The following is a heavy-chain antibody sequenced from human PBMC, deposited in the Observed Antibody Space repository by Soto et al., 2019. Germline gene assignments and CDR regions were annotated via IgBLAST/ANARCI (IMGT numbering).Heavy chain of an antibody. Sequence: QVQLVQSGAEVKKPGASVKVSCKASGYTFTSYAMHWVRQAPGQRLEWMGWINAGNGNTKYSQKFQGRVTITRDTSASTAYMELSSLRSEDTAVYYCARGYGDYGNAFDIWGQGTMLTVSS. CDR1: GYTFTSYA. CDR2: INAGNGNT. CDR3: ARGYGDYGNAFDI. J-gene: IGHJ3*02. D-gene: IGHD4-17*01. V-gene: IGHV1-3*01.